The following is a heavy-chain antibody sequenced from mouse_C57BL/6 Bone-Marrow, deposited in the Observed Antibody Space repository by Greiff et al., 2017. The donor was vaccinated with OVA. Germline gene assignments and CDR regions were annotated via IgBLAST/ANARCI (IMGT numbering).Heavy chain of an antibody. Sequence: QVQLQPGAELVKPGASVKLSCKASGYTFTSYWMHWVKQRPGQGLEWIGMIHPNSGSTNYNEKFKSKATLTVDKSSSTAYMQLSSLTSEDSAVYYCAKRTYGSRGYYAMDYWGQGTSVTVSS. CDR3: AKRTYGSRGYYAMDY. D-gene: IGHD1-1*01. CDR1: GYTFTSYW. CDR2: IHPNSGST. V-gene: IGHV1-64*01. J-gene: IGHJ4*01.